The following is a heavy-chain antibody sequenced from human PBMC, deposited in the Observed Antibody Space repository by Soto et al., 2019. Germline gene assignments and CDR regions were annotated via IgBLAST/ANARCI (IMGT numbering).Heavy chain of an antibody. Sequence: GGSLRLSCAVSGFTFDDYAMHWVRQAPGKGLEWVSGISWNSGRIGYADSVKGRFTISRDNAKNSLYLQMNSLRAEDSALYYCAKDGGLAAAVPTDYFYYMDVWGKGTTVTVSS. CDR1: GFTFDDYA. V-gene: IGHV3-9*01. CDR2: ISWNSGRI. J-gene: IGHJ6*03. CDR3: AKDGGLAAAVPTDYFYYMDV. D-gene: IGHD6-13*01.